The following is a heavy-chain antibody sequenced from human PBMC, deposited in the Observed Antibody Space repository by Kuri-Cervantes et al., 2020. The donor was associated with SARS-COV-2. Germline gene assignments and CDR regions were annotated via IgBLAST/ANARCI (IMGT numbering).Heavy chain of an antibody. D-gene: IGHD3-22*01. CDR1: GGFISSSSYY. CDR2: IYYSGST. J-gene: IGHJ3*02. Sequence: TLSLTCTFSGGFISSSSYYWGWIRQPPGKGQEWIGSIYYSGSTYYNPSLKSRVTISVDTSKNQFSLKLSSVTAADTAVYYCARARSITMIVVVIDAFDIWGQGTMVTVSS. V-gene: IGHV4-39*07. CDR3: ARARSITMIVVVIDAFDI.